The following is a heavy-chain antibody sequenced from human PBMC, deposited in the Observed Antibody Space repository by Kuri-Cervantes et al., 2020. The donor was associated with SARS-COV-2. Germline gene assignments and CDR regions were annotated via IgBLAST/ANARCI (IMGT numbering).Heavy chain of an antibody. CDR1: GFTLGDYN. J-gene: IGHJ4*02. CDR2: ISSTSSNI. Sequence: GESLKISCAASGFTLGDYNMNWVRQAPGKGLEWISCISSTSSNIYYADSIKGRFTVSRDNAKNSLSLQMNSLRVEDTAVYYCTRVGYYDFWSGFEYWGQGTPVTVSS. CDR3: TRVGYYDFWSGFEY. V-gene: IGHV3-48*01. D-gene: IGHD3-3*01.